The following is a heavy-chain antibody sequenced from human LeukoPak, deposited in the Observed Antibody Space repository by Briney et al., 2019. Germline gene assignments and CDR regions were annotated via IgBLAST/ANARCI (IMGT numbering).Heavy chain of an antibody. CDR2: ISCSGGST. Sequence: GGSLRLSCAASGFTFSSYAMSWVRQAPGKGLEWVSAISCSGGSTYYADSVKGRFTISRDNSKNTLYLQMNSLRAEDTAVYYCAKHTKRGYYDFWSGYYLDYWGQGTLVTVSS. J-gene: IGHJ4*02. CDR3: AKHTKRGYYDFWSGYYLDY. V-gene: IGHV3-23*01. CDR1: GFTFSSYA. D-gene: IGHD3-3*01.